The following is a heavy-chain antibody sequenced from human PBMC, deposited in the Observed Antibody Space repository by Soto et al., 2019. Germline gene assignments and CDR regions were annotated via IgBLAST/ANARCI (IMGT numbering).Heavy chain of an antibody. Sequence: GASVKVSCKASGYTFTSYDINWVRQATGQGLEWMGWMNPNSGNTGYAQKFQGRVTMTRNTSISTAYMELSSLRSEDTAVYYCARVLRDSTIFGVVPHYYYYYGMDVWGQGTTVTVSS. CDR3: ARVLRDSTIFGVVPHYYYYYGMDV. D-gene: IGHD3-3*01. J-gene: IGHJ6*02. CDR2: MNPNSGNT. V-gene: IGHV1-8*01. CDR1: GYTFTSYD.